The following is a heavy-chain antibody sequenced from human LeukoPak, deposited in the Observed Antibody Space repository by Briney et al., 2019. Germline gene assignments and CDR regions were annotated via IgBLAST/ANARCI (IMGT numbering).Heavy chain of an antibody. J-gene: IGHJ4*02. CDR1: GGSISSTNW. V-gene: IGHV4-4*02. CDR3: ATSGTVPVGSSGY. CDR2: IYHSGST. D-gene: IGHD1-26*01. Sequence: SGTLSLTCAVSGGSISSTNWWSWVRQPPGKGLEWIGEIYHSGSTNYNPSLKSRVTISVDKSKNQFSLKLSSVTAADTAVYYCATSGTVPVGSSGYWGQGTLVTVSS.